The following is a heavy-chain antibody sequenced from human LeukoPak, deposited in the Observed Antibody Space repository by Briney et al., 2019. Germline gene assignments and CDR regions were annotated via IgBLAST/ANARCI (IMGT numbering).Heavy chain of an antibody. J-gene: IGHJ4*02. CDR2: ISGSGGST. CDR1: GFTFSSYA. CDR3: AKVSSYGLTIDY. D-gene: IGHD5-18*01. V-gene: IGHV3-23*01. Sequence: GGSLRLSCAASGFTFSSYAMSWVRQAPGKGLEWVSAISGSGGSTYYADSVKGRFTISRDNSKNTPYLQMNSLRAEDTAVYYCAKVSSYGLTIDYWGQGTLVTVSS.